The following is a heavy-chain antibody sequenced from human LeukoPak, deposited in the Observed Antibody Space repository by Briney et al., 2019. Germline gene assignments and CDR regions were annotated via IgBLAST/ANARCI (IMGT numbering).Heavy chain of an antibody. Sequence: SDTLSLTCTVSGGSISSYYWSWIRQPPGKGLEWIGYIYYSGSTNYNPSLKSRITISVDTSKIQFSLKLSSVTAADTAVYYCAMVVTQGYYFDYWGQGTLVTVSS. CDR1: GGSISSYY. D-gene: IGHD2-21*02. CDR3: AMVVTQGYYFDY. J-gene: IGHJ4*02. CDR2: IYYSGST. V-gene: IGHV4-59*07.